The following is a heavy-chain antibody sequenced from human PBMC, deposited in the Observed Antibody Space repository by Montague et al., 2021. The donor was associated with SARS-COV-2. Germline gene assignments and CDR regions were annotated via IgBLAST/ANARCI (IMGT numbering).Heavy chain of an antibody. Sequence: SDTLSLTCTVSGGSISSYYWSWIRQPPGKGLEWIGYIYYSGSTNYNPSLKSRVTISVDTSKNQFSLKLSSVTAADTAVYYCARWGLYGGNPGDGAFDIWGQGTMVTVSS. CDR1: GGSISSYY. CDR2: IYYSGST. CDR3: ARWGLYGGNPGDGAFDI. D-gene: IGHD4-23*01. V-gene: IGHV4-59*07. J-gene: IGHJ3*02.